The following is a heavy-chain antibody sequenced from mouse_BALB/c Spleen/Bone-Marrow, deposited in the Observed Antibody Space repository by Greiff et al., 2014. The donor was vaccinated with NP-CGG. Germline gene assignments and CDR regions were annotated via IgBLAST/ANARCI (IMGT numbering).Heavy chain of an antibody. CDR3: ARYDGYSDY. Sequence: LQQSGAELVRPGTSVKVSCKASGYAFTDYLMEWLKQRPGQGLEWIGVINPGSGRTNYNEKFKDKATLTADKSSSTAYMQLSSLTSDDSAVYFCARYDGYSDYWGQGTILTVSS. D-gene: IGHD2-3*01. CDR2: INPGSGRT. J-gene: IGHJ2*01. CDR1: GYAFTDYL. V-gene: IGHV1-54*01.